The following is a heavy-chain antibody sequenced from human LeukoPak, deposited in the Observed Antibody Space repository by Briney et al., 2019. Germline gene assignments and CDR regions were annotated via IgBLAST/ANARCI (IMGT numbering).Heavy chain of an antibody. J-gene: IGHJ4*01. D-gene: IGHD6-19*01. V-gene: IGHV3-23*01. CDR3: AKGIYSSGWSYFDY. Sequence: GGSLRLSCAASGFTFSNSAMSWVRQAPGKGLEWVSTLSGSGITTYYADSVKVRFTISTDNSKNTLYLQRNRLRAEDTAVYYCAKGIYSSGWSYFDYWGHGTLVSVSA. CDR2: LSGSGITT. CDR1: GFTFSNSA.